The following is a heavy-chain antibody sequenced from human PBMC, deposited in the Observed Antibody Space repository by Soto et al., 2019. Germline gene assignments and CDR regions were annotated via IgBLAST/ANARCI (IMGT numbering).Heavy chain of an antibody. CDR2: IWYDGSNK. CDR3: AREGPYYGSGSPAVD. CDR1: GFTFSSYG. Sequence: GGSLRLSCAASGFTFSSYGMHWVRQAPGKGLEWVAVIWYDGSNKYYADSVKGRFTISRDNSKNTLYLQMNSLRAEDTAVYYCAREGPYYGSGSPAVDWGQGTLVTVSS. V-gene: IGHV3-33*01. J-gene: IGHJ4*02. D-gene: IGHD3-10*01.